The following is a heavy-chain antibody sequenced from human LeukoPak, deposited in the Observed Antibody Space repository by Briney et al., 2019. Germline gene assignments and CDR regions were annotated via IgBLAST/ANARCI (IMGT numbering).Heavy chain of an antibody. CDR3: AIRYGSGEKYYYYYYMDA. J-gene: IGHJ6*03. D-gene: IGHD3-10*01. Sequence: GGSVRVSCKPSGYTFTSYDINWVRRAPGEGLEWMGWMNTNSGNTGYAQKFQGRVNMTRNTSIRTAYMEVSSLRSEDTAVYYCAIRYGSGEKYYYYYYMDAWGKGTTVTVSS. V-gene: IGHV1-8*01. CDR2: MNTNSGNT. CDR1: GYTFTSYD.